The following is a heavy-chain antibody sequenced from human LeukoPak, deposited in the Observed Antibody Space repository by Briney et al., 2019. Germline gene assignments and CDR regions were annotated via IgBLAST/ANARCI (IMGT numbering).Heavy chain of an antibody. Sequence: GASVKVSCKASGYTFTTYYMHWVRQAPGQGLEWMGIITPSGGSTSYAQEFQGRVTITRDTSASTAYMDLNSLRSEDMAVYYCAVGDYYYDTRFDYWGQGTLVTVSS. J-gene: IGHJ4*02. CDR3: AVGDYYYDTRFDY. V-gene: IGHV1-46*01. CDR1: GYTFTTYY. CDR2: ITPSGGST. D-gene: IGHD3-22*01.